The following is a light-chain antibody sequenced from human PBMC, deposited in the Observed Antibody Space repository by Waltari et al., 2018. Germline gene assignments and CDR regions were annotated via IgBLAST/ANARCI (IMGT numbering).Light chain of an antibody. V-gene: IGKV3-20*01. J-gene: IGKJ1*01. Sequence: TGLTPSPGTLSSSPGDRATLSCRASQSVSKDLAWYQQKPGQAPRLLIYHASTRATGIPDRFSGSGSGTDFSLTISRLEPEDFAVYYCQKYESLPATFGQGTKVEIK. CDR2: HAS. CDR1: QSVSKD. CDR3: QKYESLPAT.